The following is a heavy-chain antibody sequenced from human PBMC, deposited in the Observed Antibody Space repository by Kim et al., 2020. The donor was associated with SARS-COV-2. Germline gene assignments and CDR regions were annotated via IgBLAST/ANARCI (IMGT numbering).Heavy chain of an antibody. J-gene: IGHJ5*02. Sequence: GESLKISCKGSGYRFTKYWIGWVRQMPGKGLEWVGIIYPDYSDTRYSPSFQGQVTISADRSINTAYLQGNSLKASDTAIYYCAKTLCSGGDCYYVWFDHWGQGTLVTVSS. CDR2: IYPDYSDT. CDR1: GYRFTKYW. V-gene: IGHV5-51*01. CDR3: AKTLCSGGDCYYVWFDH. D-gene: IGHD2-15*01.